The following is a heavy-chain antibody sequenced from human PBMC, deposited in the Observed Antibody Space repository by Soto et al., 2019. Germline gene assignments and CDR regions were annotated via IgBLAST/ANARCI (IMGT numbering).Heavy chain of an antibody. CDR3: ARVASPLDVLRYFDWYIDY. D-gene: IGHD3-9*01. CDR2: IIPILGIA. V-gene: IGHV1-69*02. J-gene: IGHJ4*02. CDR1: GGTFSSYT. Sequence: GASVKVSCKASGGTFSSYTISWVRQAPGQGLEWMGRIIPILGIANYAQKFQGRVTITADKSTSTAYMKLSSLRSEDTAVYYCARVASPLDVLRYFDWYIDYWGQGTLVTVSS.